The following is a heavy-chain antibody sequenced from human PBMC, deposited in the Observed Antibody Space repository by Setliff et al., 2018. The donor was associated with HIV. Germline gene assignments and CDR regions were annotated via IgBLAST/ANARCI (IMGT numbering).Heavy chain of an antibody. V-gene: IGHV5-51*01. CDR2: IYPGDSHT. CDR3: ATLTNFDH. J-gene: IGHJ4*02. Sequence: PGESLKISCKGSGYYFTTFWIAWVRQMPGKGLEWMGFIYPGDSHTTYSPSFQGQVTISVDTSVSTAYLQWSSLKASDTAMYYCATLTNFDHWGQGTLVTVSS. CDR1: GYYFTTFW. D-gene: IGHD7-27*01.